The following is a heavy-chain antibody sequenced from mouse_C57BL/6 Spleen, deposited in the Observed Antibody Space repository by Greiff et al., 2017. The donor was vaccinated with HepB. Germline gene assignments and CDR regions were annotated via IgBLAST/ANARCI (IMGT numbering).Heavy chain of an antibody. CDR2: ISDGGSYT. Sequence: VKVVESGGGLVKPGGSLKLSCAASGFTFSSYAMSWVRQTPEKRLEWVATISDGGSYTYYPDNVKGRFTISRDNAKNNLYLQMSHLKSEDTAMYYCARDLDYSNYVNYAMDYWGQGTSVTVSS. V-gene: IGHV5-4*01. CDR3: ARDLDYSNYVNYAMDY. J-gene: IGHJ4*01. D-gene: IGHD2-5*01. CDR1: GFTFSSYA.